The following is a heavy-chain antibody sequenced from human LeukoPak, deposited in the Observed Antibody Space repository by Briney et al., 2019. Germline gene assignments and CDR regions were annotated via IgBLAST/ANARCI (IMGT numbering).Heavy chain of an antibody. V-gene: IGHV1-24*01. J-gene: IGHJ4*02. CDR3: ARDLSSGYYGPADY. CDR2: FDPEDGET. D-gene: IGHD6-19*01. Sequence: ASVKVSCKVSGYTLTELSMHWVRQAPGKGLEWMGGFDPEDGETIYAQKFQGRVTITRDTSASTAYMELSSLTSEGMAVYYCARDLSSGYYGPADYWGQGTLVTVSS. CDR1: GYTLTELS.